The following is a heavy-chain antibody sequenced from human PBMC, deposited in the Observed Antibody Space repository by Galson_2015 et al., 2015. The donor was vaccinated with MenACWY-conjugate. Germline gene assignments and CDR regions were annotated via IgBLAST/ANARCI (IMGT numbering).Heavy chain of an antibody. D-gene: IGHD2-15*01. V-gene: IGHV4-59*01. CDR2: LHYSGGT. Sequence: EALSLTCSVPGGSLSDSYLKWIPQPPGGGLGWVWHLHYSGGTTHKPPPPSGVLISINTSKNQFSLRLSSVTAADTAVYYCARGWGWLPESWGQGTLVTVSS. CDR3: ARGWGWLPES. CDR1: GGSLSDSY. J-gene: IGHJ5*02.